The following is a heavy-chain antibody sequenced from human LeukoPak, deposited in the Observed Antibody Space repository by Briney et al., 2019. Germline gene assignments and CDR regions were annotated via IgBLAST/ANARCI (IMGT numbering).Heavy chain of an antibody. CDR1: GGSISSNYY. Sequence: PSETLSPTCTVSGGSISSNYYWGWIRQSPGKGLEWIGSIYYSGSTYYNPSLKSRVTISVDTSKSQFFLRVTSVTAADTAVYYCARHSYYYASSGYYYHFDYWGQGTLVTVSS. CDR3: ARHSYYYASSGYYYHFDY. V-gene: IGHV4-39*01. J-gene: IGHJ4*02. D-gene: IGHD3-22*01. CDR2: IYYSGST.